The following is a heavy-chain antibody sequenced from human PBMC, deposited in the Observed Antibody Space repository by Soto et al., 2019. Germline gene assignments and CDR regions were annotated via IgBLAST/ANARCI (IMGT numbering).Heavy chain of an antibody. Sequence: LSLTCTVSGGSMSSGDYYWSWIRQPPGKGLEWIGYIYNSGRTYHNPSLKSRVTMSVDTSKNQFSLNLSSVSAADTAVYYCAAFLGAYWYFDLWGRGTLVIVSS. CDR1: GGSMSSGDYY. CDR3: AAFLGAYWYFDL. V-gene: IGHV4-30-4*01. CDR2: IYNSGRT. J-gene: IGHJ2*01. D-gene: IGHD1-26*01.